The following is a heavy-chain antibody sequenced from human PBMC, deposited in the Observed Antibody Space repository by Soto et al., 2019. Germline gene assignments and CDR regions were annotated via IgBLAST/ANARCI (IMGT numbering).Heavy chain of an antibody. CDR3: ARGNGISSWYRHYYYYGMDV. J-gene: IGHJ6*02. CDR1: GGSISSYY. V-gene: IGHV4-59*01. CDR2: IYYSGST. Sequence: PSETLSLTCTVPGGSISSYYWSWIRQPPGKGLEWIGYIYYSGSTNYNPSLKSRVTISVDTSKNQFSLKLSSVTAADTAVYYCARGNGISSWYRHYYYYGMDVWGQGTTVTVSS. D-gene: IGHD6-13*01.